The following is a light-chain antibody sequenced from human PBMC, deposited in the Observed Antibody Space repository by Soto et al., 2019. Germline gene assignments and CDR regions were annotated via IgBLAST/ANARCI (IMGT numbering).Light chain of an antibody. Sequence: EIVLTQSPATLSLSPWERATLSCRASQSVSSYLAWYQQKPGQAPRLLIYDASNRATGIPARFSGSGSGTEFTLTISSLQSEDFATYYCQQYNNWPLTFGGGTKVDIK. V-gene: IGKV3-11*01. CDR3: QQYNNWPLT. CDR1: QSVSSY. J-gene: IGKJ4*01. CDR2: DAS.